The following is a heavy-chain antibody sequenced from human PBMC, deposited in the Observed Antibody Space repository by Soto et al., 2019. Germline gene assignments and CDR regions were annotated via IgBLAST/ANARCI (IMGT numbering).Heavy chain of an antibody. CDR2: IYNSGST. V-gene: IGHV4-31*03. D-gene: IGHD3-16*01. CDR3: AGGSDS. J-gene: IGHJ4*02. Sequence: SETLSLTCTVSGGSVSSGGHYWSWIRPHPGQGLEWIGYIYNSGSTSYNPSLESRVIISVDTSKNQFSLKLSSVSAADTAVYYCAGGSDSWGQGTLVTVSS. CDR1: GGSVSSGGHY.